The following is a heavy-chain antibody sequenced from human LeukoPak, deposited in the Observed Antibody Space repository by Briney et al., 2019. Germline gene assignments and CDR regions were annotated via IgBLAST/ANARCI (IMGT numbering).Heavy chain of an antibody. CDR1: GGSISSSNW. CDR2: NYHSGST. J-gene: IGHJ4*02. D-gene: IGHD3-3*01. Sequence: PSETLSLTCAVSGGSISSSNWWSWVRQPPGKGLEWIGENYHSGSTNYNPSLKSRVTISVDKSKNQFSLKLSSVTAADTAVYYCARHSTFFGVVIIKGRVRGPFDYWGQGTLVTVSS. V-gene: IGHV4-4*02. CDR3: ARHSTFFGVVIIKGRVRGPFDY.